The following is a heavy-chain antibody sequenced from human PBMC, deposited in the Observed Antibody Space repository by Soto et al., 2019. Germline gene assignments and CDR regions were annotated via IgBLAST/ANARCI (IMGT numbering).Heavy chain of an antibody. CDR2: ISGSGGST. D-gene: IGHD3-9*01. Sequence: GSLRLSCAASGFTFSSYAMSWVRQAPGKGLEWVSAISGSGGSTYYADSVKGRFTISRDNSKNTLYLQMNSLRAEDTAVYYCAKDGNPIPYLTGYYRLGWFDPWGQGTLVTVSS. CDR1: GFTFSSYA. J-gene: IGHJ5*02. V-gene: IGHV3-23*01. CDR3: AKDGNPIPYLTGYYRLGWFDP.